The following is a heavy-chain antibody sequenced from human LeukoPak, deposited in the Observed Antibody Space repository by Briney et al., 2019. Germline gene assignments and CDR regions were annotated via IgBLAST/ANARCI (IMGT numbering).Heavy chain of an antibody. D-gene: IGHD1-26*01. J-gene: IGHJ4*02. CDR3: ARVSGSYGDSAY. CDR1: GFTFSSYS. CDR2: ITSSSSSM. Sequence: GGSLRLSCAASGFTFSSYSMNWVRQAPGKGLEWISYITSSSSSMYYADSVKGRFTISRDNDKNSLYLQMNSLRAEDTAVYYCARVSGSYGDSAYWGQGTLVTVSS. V-gene: IGHV3-48*04.